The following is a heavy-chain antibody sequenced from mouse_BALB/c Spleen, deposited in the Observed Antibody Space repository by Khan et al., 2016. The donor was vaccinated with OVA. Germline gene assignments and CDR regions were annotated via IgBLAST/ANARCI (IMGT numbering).Heavy chain of an antibody. CDR2: FFPNSGGS. J-gene: IGHJ3*01. Sequence: VQLQQSGPEVVKPGASVKISCKASGYTFTDYNMDWLRQRHGKSLEWIGYFFPNSGGSGYNQKFKTKATLTVDISSSTAYMDLRSLTSEDSAVYYCVRSGYGSFAFWGQGTLVTDSA. CDR1: GYTFTDYN. CDR3: VRSGYGSFAF. D-gene: IGHD1-2*01. V-gene: IGHV1S29*02.